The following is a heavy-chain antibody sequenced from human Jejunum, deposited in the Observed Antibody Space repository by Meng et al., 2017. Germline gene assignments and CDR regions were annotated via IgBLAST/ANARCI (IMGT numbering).Heavy chain of an antibody. CDR2: INPDNGVT. D-gene: IGHD5-24*01. Sequence: QVQRVASGAEVKKPGASVKVSCKSSGDTFIGYYMHWVRQAPGQGLEWMGRINPDNGVTNSAQRFQGRVTMTRDTSITTAYMELNRLTSGDTAFYYCARGGRDDYNVPHYWGQGTLVTVSS. V-gene: IGHV1-2*06. CDR1: GDTFIGYY. J-gene: IGHJ4*02. CDR3: ARGGRDDYNVPHY.